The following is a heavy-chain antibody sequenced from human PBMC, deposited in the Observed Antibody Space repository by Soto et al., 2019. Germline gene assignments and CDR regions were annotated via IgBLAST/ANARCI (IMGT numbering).Heavy chain of an antibody. CDR1: GYTFNNYG. CDR3: ARHRNFFDY. J-gene: IGHJ4*02. V-gene: IGHV1-18*01. CDR2: ISPYNGHT. Sequence: QDQLVQSGAEVKKPGASVKVSCKASGYTFNNYGITWVRQAPGQGLEWMGWISPYNGHTNYAQKLQGRVTMTTDTSTSTADMELRSVRSDDTGVYYCARHRNFFDYWGQGTLVTVSS.